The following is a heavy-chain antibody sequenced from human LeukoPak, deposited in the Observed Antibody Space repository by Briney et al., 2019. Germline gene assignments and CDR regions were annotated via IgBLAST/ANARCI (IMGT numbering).Heavy chain of an antibody. J-gene: IGHJ3*02. CDR1: GGTFSSYA. CDR2: IIPIFGTA. Sequence: ASVKVSCKASGGTFSSYAISWVRQAPGQGLEWMGGIIPIFGTANYAQKFQGRVTITADESTSTAYMELSSLRSEDTAVYYCARCRSGYYYDAFDIWGQGTMVTVSS. CDR3: ARCRSGYYYDAFDI. D-gene: IGHD3-22*01. V-gene: IGHV1-69*13.